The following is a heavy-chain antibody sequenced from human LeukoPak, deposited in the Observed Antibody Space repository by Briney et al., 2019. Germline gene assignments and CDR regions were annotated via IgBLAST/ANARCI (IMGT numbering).Heavy chain of an antibody. Sequence: ASVKVSCKASRGTFSKYAISWVRQAPGQGLEWMGWLNPNSGATKYAQKFQGRVTMTRDTSINTAYMELSRLTSDDTAVYYCARYRCKTTSGCEDTDAFDTWGQGTMVTVSS. D-gene: IGHD2/OR15-2a*01. J-gene: IGHJ3*02. CDR3: ARYRCKTTSGCEDTDAFDT. CDR2: LNPNSGAT. V-gene: IGHV1-2*02. CDR1: RGTFSKYA.